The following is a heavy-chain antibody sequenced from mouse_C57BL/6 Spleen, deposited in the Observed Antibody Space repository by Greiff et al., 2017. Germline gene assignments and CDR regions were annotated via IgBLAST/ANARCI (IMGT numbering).Heavy chain of an antibody. J-gene: IGHJ2*01. V-gene: IGHV1-74*01. Sequence: QVQLKQPGAELVKPGASVKVSCKASGYTFTSYWMHWVKQRPGQGLEWIGRIHPSDSDTNYNQKFKGKATLTVDKSSSTAYMQLSSLTSEDSAVYYCAIPRITTVVANFDYWGQGTTLTVSS. CDR3: AIPRITTVVANFDY. CDR2: IHPSDSDT. CDR1: GYTFTSYW. D-gene: IGHD1-1*01.